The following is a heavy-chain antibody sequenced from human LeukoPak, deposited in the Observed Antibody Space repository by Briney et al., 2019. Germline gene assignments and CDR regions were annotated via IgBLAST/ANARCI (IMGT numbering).Heavy chain of an antibody. CDR3: ASSIRITIFGVVIPWFDP. V-gene: IGHV4-38-2*02. CDR2: IYHSGST. CDR1: GYSISSGYY. J-gene: IGHJ5*02. D-gene: IGHD3-3*01. Sequence: PSETLSLTCTVSGYSISSGYYWGWIRQPPGKGLEWIGSIYHSGSTYYNPSLKSRVTISVDTSKNQFSLKLSSVTAADTAVYYCASSIRITIFGVVIPWFDPWGQGTLVTVSS.